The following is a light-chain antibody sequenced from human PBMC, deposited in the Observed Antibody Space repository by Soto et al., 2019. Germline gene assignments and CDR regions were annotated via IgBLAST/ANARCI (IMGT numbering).Light chain of an antibody. Sequence: QSALTQPRSVSGSPGQSVTISCTGASSYVSWYQQHPGKAPRLMIYDVTERPSGVPHRFSASKSGNTASLTISGLQAEDEADYYCCSNAVTYTKFGGGTKLTV. CDR1: SSY. CDR3: CSNAVTYTK. CDR2: DVT. V-gene: IGLV2-11*01. J-gene: IGLJ2*01.